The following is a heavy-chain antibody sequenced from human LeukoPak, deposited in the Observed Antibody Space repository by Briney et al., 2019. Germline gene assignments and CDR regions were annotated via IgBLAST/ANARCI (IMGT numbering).Heavy chain of an antibody. Sequence: ASVKVSCKTSGYTFKAYGISWARQVPGQGLEWMGWISGYNGDTKFAQTLQDRVTLTTDTSTSTVYMELRSLTSDDTAVYYCARLGSLFDTIPNNMDVWGQGTTVTVSS. CDR1: GYTFKAYG. V-gene: IGHV1-18*04. D-gene: IGHD2-21*01. CDR2: ISGYNGDT. CDR3: ARLGSLFDTIPNNMDV. J-gene: IGHJ6*02.